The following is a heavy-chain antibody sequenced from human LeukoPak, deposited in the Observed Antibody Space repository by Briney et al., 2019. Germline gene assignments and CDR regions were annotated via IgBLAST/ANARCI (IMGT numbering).Heavy chain of an antibody. CDR1: RFTFNTYA. Sequence: GGSLRLTCVASRFTFNTYAVNWVRQAPGKGLEWVSAISSNGDFTYYADSVRGRFTISRDNSKNTVFLQMNGLRAEDTAVYYCARVKRDCSGGTCYSYDYWGQGTLVTVSS. V-gene: IGHV3-23*01. CDR2: ISSNGDFT. D-gene: IGHD2-15*01. J-gene: IGHJ4*02. CDR3: ARVKRDCSGGTCYSYDY.